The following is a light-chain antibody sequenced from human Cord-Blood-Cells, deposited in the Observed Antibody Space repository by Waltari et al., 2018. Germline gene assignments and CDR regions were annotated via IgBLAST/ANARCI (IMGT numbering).Light chain of an antibody. J-gene: IGLJ3*02. CDR1: SSDVGCYNY. V-gene: IGLV2-11*01. CDR2: DVS. CDR3: CSYARSDTV. Sequence: QSALTQPRSASGPPGQSVTLSCTGTSSDVGCYNYVSWYQQHPGKAHKLMIYDVSKPPSGGPVPFSSSESATTASLTMSGFQAEDEADYYCCSYARSDTVFGGGTKLTVL.